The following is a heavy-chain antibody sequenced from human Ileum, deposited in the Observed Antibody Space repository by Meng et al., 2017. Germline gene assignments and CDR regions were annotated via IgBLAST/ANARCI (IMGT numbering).Heavy chain of an antibody. CDR1: DGSFSGYF. V-gene: IGHV4-34*01. J-gene: IGHJ4*02. CDR3: AGATIRTYYYGSGSYYFTK. Sequence: GLLNAPVPSSLTCAVYDGSFSGYFWRWIRQPPGKGLEWIGEINHSGSTNYNPSLKGRVTISVDTSKSQFSLRLNSVTAADTALYYCAGATIRTYYYGSGSYYFTKWGQGTLVTVSS. D-gene: IGHD3-10*01. CDR2: INHSGST.